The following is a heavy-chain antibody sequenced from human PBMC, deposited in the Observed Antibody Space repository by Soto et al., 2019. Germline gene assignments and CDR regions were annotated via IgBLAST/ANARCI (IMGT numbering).Heavy chain of an antibody. Sequence: TSETLSLTCTVSGGSMNNYYWSWIRQPPGKGLEWIGYIYSSGSTNYSPSLSSRVTMSLDTSKSQFSLRLDSVSAADTAVYYCAREEKTFSCPGGTCSPPRGIDVWGQGTTVTVSS. D-gene: IGHD2-8*02. CDR1: GGSMNNYY. CDR3: AREEKTFSCPGGTCSPPRGIDV. J-gene: IGHJ6*02. CDR2: IYSSGST. V-gene: IGHV4-59*01.